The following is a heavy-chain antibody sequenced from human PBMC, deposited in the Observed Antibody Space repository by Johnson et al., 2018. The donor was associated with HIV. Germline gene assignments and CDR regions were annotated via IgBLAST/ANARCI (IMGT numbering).Heavy chain of an antibody. CDR2: ISSSGSTI. D-gene: IGHD5/OR15-5a*01. Sequence: QVQLVESGGGLVKPGGSLRLSCAASGFTFSDYYMSWIRQAPGKGLEWVSYISSSGSTIYYADSVEGRFTISRDNAKNSLYLQMNSLRAEDTAVYYCAKRGDLYDSTASFDAFEVWGQGTMVTVSS. CDR3: AKRGDLYDSTASFDAFEV. J-gene: IGHJ3*01. V-gene: IGHV3-11*04. CDR1: GFTFSDYY.